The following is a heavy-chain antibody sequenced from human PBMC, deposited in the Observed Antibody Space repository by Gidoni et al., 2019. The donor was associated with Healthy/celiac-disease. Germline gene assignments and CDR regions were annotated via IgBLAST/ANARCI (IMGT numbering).Heavy chain of an antibody. Sequence: QLQLQASGPGLVKPSATLSLTCTVSGASISSSSYYWGWIRQPPGKGLEWIGSIYYSGSTYYNPSLKRRVTISVDTSKNQFSLKLSAVTAADTAVYYCARHERATGWFDPWGQGTLVTVSS. CDR1: GASISSSSYY. CDR2: IYYSGST. J-gene: IGHJ5*02. CDR3: ARHERATGWFDP. V-gene: IGHV4-39*01.